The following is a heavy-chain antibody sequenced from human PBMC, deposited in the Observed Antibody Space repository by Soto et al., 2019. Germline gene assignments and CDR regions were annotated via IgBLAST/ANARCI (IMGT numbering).Heavy chain of an antibody. J-gene: IGHJ4*02. Sequence: EVQVVESGGGLVQPGGSLRLSCAVSGLTLNRYWMSWVRQAPGKGLEWVAYIKHDGTETDYVDSVKGRFTISRDNAKNSLYLQMNSLRVEDTAMYYCATSAYTYGGYWGQGTLVTVSS. D-gene: IGHD5-18*01. CDR2: IKHDGTET. CDR1: GLTLNRYW. V-gene: IGHV3-7*03. CDR3: ATSAYTYGGY.